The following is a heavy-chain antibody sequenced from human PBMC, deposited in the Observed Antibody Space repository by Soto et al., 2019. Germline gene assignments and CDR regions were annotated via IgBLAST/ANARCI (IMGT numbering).Heavy chain of an antibody. D-gene: IGHD3-10*01. J-gene: IGHJ4*02. CDR3: ASSYGSGYRAFDY. CDR1: GDTFTFYS. CDR2: INPILSMS. Sequence: QVQLVQSGAEVKKPGSSVRVSCKASGDTFTFYSINWVRQAPGLGLEWMGRINPILSMSNYAQRFQGRVTMTAEKSTSKAYMELSSLRSEDTAMYFCASSYGSGYRAFDYWGQGALVTVSS. V-gene: IGHV1-69*02.